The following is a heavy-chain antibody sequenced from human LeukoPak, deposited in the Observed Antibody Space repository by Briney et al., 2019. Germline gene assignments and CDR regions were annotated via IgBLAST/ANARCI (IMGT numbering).Heavy chain of an antibody. CDR2: MNPKSGNT. V-gene: IGHV1-8*01. J-gene: IGHJ5*02. CDR1: GYPFSNYD. Sequence: ASVAVSCKASGYPFSNYDINWVRQAPGQGLEWMGWMNPKSGNTGYGQKFQGRVTMTRVTSITTAYMELRSLRSDDTAVYYCTKASLAFGTKYFDPWGQGTLVSVSS. D-gene: IGHD3-10*01. CDR3: TKASLAFGTKYFDP.